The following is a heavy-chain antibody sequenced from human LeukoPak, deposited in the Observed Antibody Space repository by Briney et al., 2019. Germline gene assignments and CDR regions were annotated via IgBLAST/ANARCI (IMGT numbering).Heavy chain of an antibody. Sequence: GRSLRLSCAASGFTFSSYAMHWVRQAPGKGLEWVALISLDVNNKFYADSVKGRFTISRDNSKNTLYLQVNSLRAEDTAVYYCARPRVVKAYYGMDVWGQGTTVTVSS. CDR2: ISLDVNNK. CDR1: GFTFSSYA. CDR3: ARPRVVKAYYGMDV. D-gene: IGHD3-22*01. V-gene: IGHV3-30*04. J-gene: IGHJ6*02.